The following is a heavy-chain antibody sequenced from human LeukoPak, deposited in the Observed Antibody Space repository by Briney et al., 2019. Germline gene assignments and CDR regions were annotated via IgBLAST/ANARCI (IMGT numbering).Heavy chain of an antibody. D-gene: IGHD6-19*01. V-gene: IGHV3-9*01. CDR3: AKTTIYGGIAVAGYFDY. CDR2: ISWNSGSI. CDR1: GFTFDDYA. Sequence: GGSLRLSCAASGFTFDDYAMHWARQAPGKGLEWVSGISWNSGSIGYADSVKGRFTISRDNAKNSLYLQMNSLRAEDTALYYCAKTTIYGGIAVAGYFDYWGQGTLVTVSS. J-gene: IGHJ4*02.